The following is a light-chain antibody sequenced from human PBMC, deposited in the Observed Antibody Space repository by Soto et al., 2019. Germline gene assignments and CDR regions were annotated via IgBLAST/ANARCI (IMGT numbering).Light chain of an antibody. CDR1: QSVSSSY. J-gene: IGKJ4*02. V-gene: IGKV3D-20*02. CDR2: DAS. CDR3: QQRSNWPPV. Sequence: EIVMRQSPATLASSSVETAPLSCRASQSVSSSYLAWYQQKPGQAPRLLIYDASNRATGIPARLSGSGSGTDLTLTISSLEPEDFAVYYCQQRSNWPPVFGGGTKVDI.